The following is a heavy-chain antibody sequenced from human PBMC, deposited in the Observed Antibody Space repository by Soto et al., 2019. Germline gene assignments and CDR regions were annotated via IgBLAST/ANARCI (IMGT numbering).Heavy chain of an antibody. D-gene: IGHD3-22*01. CDR1: GGTFSSYT. Sequence: SVKVSCKASGGTFSSYTISWVRQAPGQGLEWMGRIIPILGIANYAQKFQGRVTITADKSTSTAYMELSSLRSEDTAVYYCARACSSGYYSTFFDYWGQGTLVTVSS. J-gene: IGHJ4*02. CDR3: ARACSSGYYSTFFDY. V-gene: IGHV1-69*02. CDR2: IIPILGIA.